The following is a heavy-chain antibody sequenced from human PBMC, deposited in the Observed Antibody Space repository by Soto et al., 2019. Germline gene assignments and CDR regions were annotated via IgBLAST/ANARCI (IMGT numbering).Heavy chain of an antibody. Sequence: QDPLVQSGAEVKKPGASVRVSCKASGYTFTKFAISWVRQAPGQGLEWMGLISADNGNTDYAQRVQGRVTMTTDTSTRTAYMDLRNLRSDDTAVYYCARQLVVAAAIKGYYYYAMDVWGQGTTVTVSS. CDR3: ARQLVVAAAIKGYYYYAMDV. V-gene: IGHV1-18*01. J-gene: IGHJ6*02. CDR2: ISADNGNT. CDR1: GYTFTKFA. D-gene: IGHD2-2*02.